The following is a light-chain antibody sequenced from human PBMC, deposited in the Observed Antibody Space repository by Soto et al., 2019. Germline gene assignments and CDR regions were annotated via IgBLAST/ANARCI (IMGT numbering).Light chain of an antibody. J-gene: IGKJ4*01. CDR2: GAS. Sequence: EIVMTQSPATRSLSPGERATLSCRASQSVRGTLAWYQQKPGQAPRLLIYGASTRATGIPARFSGSGSGTEFTLTISSLQSEDFAVYYCQQYNDWPPVTFGGGTKVEIK. V-gene: IGKV3-15*01. CDR1: QSVRGT. CDR3: QQYNDWPPVT.